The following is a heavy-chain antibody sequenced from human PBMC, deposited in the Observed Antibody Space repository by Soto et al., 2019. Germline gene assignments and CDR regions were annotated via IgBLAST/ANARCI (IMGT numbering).Heavy chain of an antibody. V-gene: IGHV4-31*03. J-gene: IGHJ4*02. CDR2: IYYSGST. Sequence: TSETLSLTCTVSGGSISSGGYYWIWIRQHPGKGREWIGYIYYSGSTYYNPSLKSRVTISVDTSKNQSSLKLSSVTAADTAVYYCARVNWNYKRTVDYWGQGTLVTVSS. CDR3: ARVNWNYKRTVDY. D-gene: IGHD1-7*01. CDR1: GGSISSGGYY.